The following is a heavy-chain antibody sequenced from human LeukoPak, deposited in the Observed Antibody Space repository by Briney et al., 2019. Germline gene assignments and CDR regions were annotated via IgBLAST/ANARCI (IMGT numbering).Heavy chain of an antibody. V-gene: IGHV3-21*01. D-gene: IGHD2-21*01. CDR3: AREFRGGGDPFDY. Sequence: PAGSLRLSCVAFEFTFSTYSMNWVRQAPGKGLEWVSSISSRSSSIYYADSVKGRVTISRDNAKNSLYLQMNSLRAEDTALYYCAREFRGGGDPFDYWGQGTRVTVSS. J-gene: IGHJ4*02. CDR2: ISSRSSSI. CDR1: EFTFSTYS.